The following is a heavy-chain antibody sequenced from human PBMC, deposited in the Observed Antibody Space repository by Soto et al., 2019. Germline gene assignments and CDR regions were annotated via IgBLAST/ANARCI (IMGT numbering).Heavy chain of an antibody. CDR2: INAGNGNT. J-gene: IGHJ4*02. V-gene: IGHV1-3*05. Sequence: QVQLVQSGAEEKKPGASVKVSCKASGYTFTSYAMHWVRQAPGQRLEWMGWINAGNGNTKYSQKLQGRVTITRGTTPSTAYMELSSRTSEDTAVYYCPRAVAGPADLDYWGQGTLVTVSS. D-gene: IGHD5-12*01. CDR1: GYTFTSYA. CDR3: PRAVAGPADLDY.